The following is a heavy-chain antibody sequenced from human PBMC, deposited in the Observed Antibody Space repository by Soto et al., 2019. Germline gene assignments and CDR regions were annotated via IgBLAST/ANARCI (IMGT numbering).Heavy chain of an antibody. J-gene: IGHJ4*02. CDR2: INQDGSEK. V-gene: IGHV3-7*01. D-gene: IGHD2-2*01. CDR1: GFTFSTYW. CDR3: AVGRGFCISTSCPGSDYLDY. Sequence: HPGGSLRLSCTASGFTFSTYWMHWVRQAPGKGLEWVANINQDGSEKYYVDSVKGRFTISRDNAKNSLSLQMNSLRAEDTAVYYCAVGRGFCISTSCPGSDYLDYWGPGTLVTVSS.